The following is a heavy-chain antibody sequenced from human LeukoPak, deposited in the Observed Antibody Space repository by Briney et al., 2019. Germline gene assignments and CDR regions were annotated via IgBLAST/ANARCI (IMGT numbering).Heavy chain of an antibody. J-gene: IGHJ4*02. CDR2: IYYSGST. CDR3: ARSSSRGVGYFDY. V-gene: IGHV4-30-4*01. CDR1: GGSISSGDYY. D-gene: IGHD1-26*01. Sequence: PSETLSLTCTVSGGSISSGDYYWSWIRQPPGKGLEWIGYIYYSGSTYYNPSPKSRVTISVDTSKNQFSLKLSSVTAADTAVYYCARSSSRGVGYFDYWGQGTLVTVSS.